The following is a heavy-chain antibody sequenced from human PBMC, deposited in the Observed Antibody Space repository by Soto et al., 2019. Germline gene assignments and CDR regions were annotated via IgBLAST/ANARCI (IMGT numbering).Heavy chain of an antibody. J-gene: IGHJ6*02. Sequence: QVQLVQSGAEVKKPGSSVKVSCKASGGTFSSYTISWVRQAPGQGLEWMGRIIPILGIANYAQKFQGRVTITADKSXXTXNXALSSLRSEDTAVYYCARDHSLTTVNTFYYYYGMDVWGQGTTVTVSS. V-gene: IGHV1-69*08. D-gene: IGHD4-17*01. CDR3: ARDHSLTTVNTFYYYYGMDV. CDR1: GGTFSSYT. CDR2: IIPILGIA.